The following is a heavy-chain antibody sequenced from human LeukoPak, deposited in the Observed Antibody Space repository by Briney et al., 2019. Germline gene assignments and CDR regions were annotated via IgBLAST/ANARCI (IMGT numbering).Heavy chain of an antibody. V-gene: IGHV4-39*01. CDR1: GGSISSSSYY. CDR2: IYYSGST. D-gene: IGHD5-18*01. Sequence: SETLSLTCTVSGGSISSSSYYWGWIRQPPGKGLEWIGSIYYSGSTYYNPSLKSRVTISVGTSKNQFSLKLSSVTAADTAVYYCARQRIQLWLLDYWGQGTLVTVSS. J-gene: IGHJ4*02. CDR3: ARQRIQLWLLDY.